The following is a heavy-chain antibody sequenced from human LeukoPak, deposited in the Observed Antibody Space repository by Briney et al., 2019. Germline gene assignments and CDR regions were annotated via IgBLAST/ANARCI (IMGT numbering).Heavy chain of an antibody. D-gene: IGHD4-11*01. J-gene: IGHJ6*02. CDR3: ARGPTVIRYHYGMDV. V-gene: IGHV4-39*07. CDR1: GGSISDGSYY. Sequence: SETLSLTCTVSGGSISDGSYYWGWIRQPPGKGLEWIASIYYGGSTYYNPSLKSRVTISVDRSKNQFSLKLSSVTAADTAVYYCARGPTVIRYHYGMDVWGQGTTVTVSS. CDR2: IYYGGST.